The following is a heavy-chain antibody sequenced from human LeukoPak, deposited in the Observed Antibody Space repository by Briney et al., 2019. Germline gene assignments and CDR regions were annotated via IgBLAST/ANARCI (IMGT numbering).Heavy chain of an antibody. D-gene: IGHD5-18*01. J-gene: IGHJ4*02. Sequence: ASVKVSCKASGYTFTGYYMHWVRQAPGQGLEWMGWINPNSGGTNYAQKFQGRVTMTRDTSISTAYMELSRLRSDDTAVYYCARDKKYMVTSHNFDYWGQGTLVTVSS. V-gene: IGHV1-2*02. CDR1: GYTFTGYY. CDR3: ARDKKYMVTSHNFDY. CDR2: INPNSGGT.